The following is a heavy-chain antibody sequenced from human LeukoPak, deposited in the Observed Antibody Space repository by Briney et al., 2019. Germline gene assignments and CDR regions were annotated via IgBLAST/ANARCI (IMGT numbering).Heavy chain of an antibody. CDR2: IYYSGST. V-gene: IGHV4-31*03. J-gene: IGHJ6*02. CDR3: AREPCSGGSCGFMDV. CDR1: GGSISSGGYY. Sequence: SETLSLTCTVSGGSISSGGYYWSWIRQHPGKGLEWIGYIYYSGSTYYNPSLKSRVTISVDTSKNQFSLKLSSVTAADTAMYYCAREPCSGGSCGFMDVWGQGTPVTVSS. D-gene: IGHD2-15*01.